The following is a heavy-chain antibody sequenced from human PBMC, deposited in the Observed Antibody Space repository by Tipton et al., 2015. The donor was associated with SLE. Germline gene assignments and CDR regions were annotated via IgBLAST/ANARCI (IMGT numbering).Heavy chain of an antibody. CDR2: IYYSGST. Sequence: TLSLTCTVSGGSISSSSYYWGWIRQPPGKGLEWIGSIYYSGSTYYSPSLKSRVTISVDTSKNQFSLKLSSVTAADTAVYYCARGGGGNFDSWGQGTLVTVSS. CDR3: ARGGGGNFDS. CDR1: GGSISSSSYY. D-gene: IGHD4-23*01. J-gene: IGHJ4*02. V-gene: IGHV4-39*07.